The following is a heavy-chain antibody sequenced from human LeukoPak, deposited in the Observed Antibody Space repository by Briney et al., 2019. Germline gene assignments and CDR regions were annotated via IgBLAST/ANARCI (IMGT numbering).Heavy chain of an antibody. D-gene: IGHD3-22*01. CDR3: ARKDSSPRTFDY. CDR1: GFSFSSYW. V-gene: IGHV3-7*01. J-gene: IGHJ4*02. CDR2: IREDGSEK. Sequence: GGSLELSCAASGFSFSSYWLSWVRQAPGKGLEWVANIREDGSEKNYVDSVKGRFTISRDNAKNSLYLQMNSLRAEDTAVYYCARKDSSPRTFDYWGQGTLVTVSS.